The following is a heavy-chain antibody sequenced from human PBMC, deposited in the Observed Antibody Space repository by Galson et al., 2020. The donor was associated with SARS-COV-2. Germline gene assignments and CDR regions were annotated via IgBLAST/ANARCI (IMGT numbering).Heavy chain of an antibody. J-gene: IGHJ4*01. V-gene: IGHV4-34*01. D-gene: IGHD6-19*01. CDR3: ARGAFEAGGGAATFDY. Sequence: SETLSLTCDVYGGSFSDYFCNWIRQPPGKGLERIGEIFHSGNTNYNTSRTSRVTISIDSSKNQVSLELSAVTAADTGCDDCARGAFEAGGGAATFDYWGHGTLVTVSS. CDR2: IFHSGNT. CDR1: GGSFSDYF.